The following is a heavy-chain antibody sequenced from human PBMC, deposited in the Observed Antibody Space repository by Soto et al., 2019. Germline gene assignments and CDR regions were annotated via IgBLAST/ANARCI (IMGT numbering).Heavy chain of an antibody. Sequence: VVSLRISWAGSGFTFSSYGMHWVRKAPGKGLEWVSAISANGGSTYYADSVKGRFTISRDNSKNTLYLQMNSLRAEDTAVYYCANGGTGEGYFDNWGQGTQVTVSS. CDR3: ANGGTGEGYFDN. J-gene: IGHJ4*02. CDR2: ISANGGST. D-gene: IGHD7-27*01. V-gene: IGHV3-23*01. CDR1: GFTFSSYG.